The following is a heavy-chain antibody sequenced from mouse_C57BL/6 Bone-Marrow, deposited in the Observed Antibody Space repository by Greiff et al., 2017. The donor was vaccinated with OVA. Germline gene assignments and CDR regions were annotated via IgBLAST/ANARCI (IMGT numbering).Heavy chain of an antibody. CDR3: TRCGYGSQDLDY. V-gene: IGHV1-82*01. J-gene: IGHJ2*01. Sequence: QVQLQQSGPELVKPGASVKISCKASGYAFSSSWMNWVKQRPGKGLEWIGRIYPGDGDTNYNGKFKGKATLTADKSSSTAYMELSSLTNEDSAVYYCTRCGYGSQDLDYWGQGTTLTVSS. CDR2: IYPGDGDT. CDR1: GYAFSSSW. D-gene: IGHD1-1*01.